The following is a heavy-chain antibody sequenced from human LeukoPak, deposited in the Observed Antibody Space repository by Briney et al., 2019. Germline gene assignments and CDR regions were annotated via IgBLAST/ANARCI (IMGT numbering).Heavy chain of an antibody. J-gene: IGHJ1*01. CDR2: INHSGST. V-gene: IGHV4-34*01. Sequence: SETLSLTCAVYGGSFSGYYWSWIRQPPGKGLEWIGEINHSGSTNYNPSLKSRVTISVDTSKNQFSLKLSSVTAADTAVYYRWRRDIVVVTAIPPRGRHEYFQHWGQGTLVTVSS. CDR1: GGSFSGYY. CDR3: WRRDIVVVTAIPPRGRHEYFQH. D-gene: IGHD2-21*02.